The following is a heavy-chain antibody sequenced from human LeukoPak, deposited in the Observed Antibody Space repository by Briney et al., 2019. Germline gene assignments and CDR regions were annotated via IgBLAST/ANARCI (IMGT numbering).Heavy chain of an antibody. CDR2: INPSGGST. Sequence: ASVTVSCKASGYTFTSHYMHWVRQAPGQGLEWMGIINPSGGSTSYPQKFQGRVTVTRDTSTTTVYMELSSLRSEDTAVYYCAREKYDSSGYYYGLDDWGQGTLVTVSS. D-gene: IGHD3-22*01. CDR1: GYTFTSHY. CDR3: AREKYDSSGYYYGLDD. J-gene: IGHJ4*02. V-gene: IGHV1-46*01.